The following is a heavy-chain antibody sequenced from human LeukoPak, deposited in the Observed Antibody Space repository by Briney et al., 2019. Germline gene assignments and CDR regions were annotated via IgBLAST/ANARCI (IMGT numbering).Heavy chain of an antibody. CDR2: ISWDGGST. J-gene: IGHJ4*02. CDR3: AKDTADSSSVLVVSDYFDY. CDR1: GFTFDDYT. Sequence: GGSLRLSCAASGFTFDDYTMHWVRQAPGKGLEWVSLISWDGGSTYYADSVKGRFTISRDNSKNSLYLQMNSLRTEDTALYYCAKDTADSSSVLVVSDYFDYWGQGTLVTVSS. D-gene: IGHD6-6*01. V-gene: IGHV3-43*01.